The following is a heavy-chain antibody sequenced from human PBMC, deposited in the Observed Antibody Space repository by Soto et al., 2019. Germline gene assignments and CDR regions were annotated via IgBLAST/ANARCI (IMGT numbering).Heavy chain of an antibody. V-gene: IGHV3-7*01. D-gene: IGHD4-4*01. CDR3: VRGGSNYAS. J-gene: IGHJ5*02. CDR2: IKPDESEK. CDR1: GFTFSDSW. Sequence: EVQLVESGGGLVQPGGSLRLSWTASGFTFSDSWMTWVRQAPGKGLEWVARIKPDESEKKYADSVKGRFSISRDNAKNSMYLQMDRLRGEDTAVYYCVRGGSNYASWGQGTLVTAAS.